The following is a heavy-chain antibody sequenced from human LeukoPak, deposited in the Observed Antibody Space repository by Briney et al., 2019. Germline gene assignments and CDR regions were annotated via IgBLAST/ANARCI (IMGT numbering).Heavy chain of an antibody. CDR2: IYYSGST. CDR1: GGSISSYY. Sequence: SETLSLTCTVSGGSISSYYWSWIRQPPGKRLEWIGHIYYSGSTNCNPSLKSRVTISVDTSKNQFSLKLSSVTAADTAVYYCASRSSIWSGYQDTLYYFDSWGQGTLVTVSS. J-gene: IGHJ4*02. CDR3: ASRSSIWSGYQDTLYYFDS. D-gene: IGHD3-3*01. V-gene: IGHV4-59*01.